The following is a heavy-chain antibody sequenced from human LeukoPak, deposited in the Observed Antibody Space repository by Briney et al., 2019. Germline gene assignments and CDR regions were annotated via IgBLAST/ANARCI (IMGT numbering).Heavy chain of an antibody. Sequence: SETLSLTCAVYGGSFSGYYWSWIRQPPGKGLEWIGEINHSGSTNYNPSLKSRVTISVDTSQNQFSLKLSSVTAADTAVYYCARVGGTYAFDIWGQGTMVTVS. CDR2: INHSGST. CDR3: ARVGGTYAFDI. D-gene: IGHD2-15*01. CDR1: GGSFSGYY. V-gene: IGHV4-34*01. J-gene: IGHJ3*02.